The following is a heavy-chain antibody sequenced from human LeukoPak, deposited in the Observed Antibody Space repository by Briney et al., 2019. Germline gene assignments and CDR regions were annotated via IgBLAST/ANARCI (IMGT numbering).Heavy chain of an antibody. V-gene: IGHV2-70*11. CDR1: GFSLSTSGMC. J-gene: IGHJ5*02. CDR2: IDWDDDK. D-gene: IGHD3-10*01. CDR3: ARILHGSGDNWFDP. Sequence: SGPTLVNPTQTLTLTCTFSGFSLSTSGMCVSWIRQPPGKALEWLARIDWDDDKYYSTSLKTRLTISKDTSKNQVVLTMTNMDPVDTATYYCARILHGSGDNWFDPWGQGTLVTVSS.